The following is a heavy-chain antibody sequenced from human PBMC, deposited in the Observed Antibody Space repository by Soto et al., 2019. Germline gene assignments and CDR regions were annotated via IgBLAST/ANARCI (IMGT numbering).Heavy chain of an antibody. CDR2: IYYSGST. Sequence: PSETLSLTCTVSGGSIGSYYWSWIRRPPGKGLEWIGYIYYSGSTNYNPSLKSRVTISVDTSKNQFSLKLSSVTAADTAVYYCARTPASYDFLIDVEPEKSWFDPCAQVNLVT. CDR3: ARTPASYDFLIDVEPEKSWFDP. CDR1: GGSIGSYY. V-gene: IGHV4-59*01. D-gene: IGHD3-9*01. J-gene: IGHJ5*02.